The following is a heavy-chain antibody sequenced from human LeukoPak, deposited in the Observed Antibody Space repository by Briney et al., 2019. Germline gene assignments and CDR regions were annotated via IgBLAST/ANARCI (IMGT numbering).Heavy chain of an antibody. Sequence: PSETLSLTCTVSGGSISSSSYYWGWIRQPPGKGLEWIGSIYYSGSTYYNPSLKSRVTISVDTSKNQFSLKLTSVTAADTAVYYCARDRDSSGYPPADYWGQGTLVTVSS. CDR1: GGSISSSSYY. V-gene: IGHV4-39*02. J-gene: IGHJ4*02. CDR3: ARDRDSSGYPPADY. D-gene: IGHD3-22*01. CDR2: IYYSGST.